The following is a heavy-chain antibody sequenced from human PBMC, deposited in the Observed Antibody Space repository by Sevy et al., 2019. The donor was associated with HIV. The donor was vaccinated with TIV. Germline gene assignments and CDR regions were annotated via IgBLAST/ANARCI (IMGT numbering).Heavy chain of an antibody. CDR1: GFTFSSYG. J-gene: IGHJ6*02. Sequence: GGSLRLSCAASGFTFSSYGMHWVRQAPGKGLEWVAVIWYDGSNKYYADSVKGRFTISRDNSKNTLYLQMNSLRAEETAVYYCARALAPSQQFGVVIINYYYGMDVWGQGTTVTVSS. CDR3: ARALAPSQQFGVVIINYYYGMDV. V-gene: IGHV3-33*01. CDR2: IWYDGSNK. D-gene: IGHD3-3*01.